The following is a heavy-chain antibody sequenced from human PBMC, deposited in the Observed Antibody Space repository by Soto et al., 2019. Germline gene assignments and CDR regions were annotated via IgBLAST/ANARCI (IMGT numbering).Heavy chain of an antibody. Sequence: SVKVSCKASGFTFTSSAVQWVRQARGQRLEWIGWIVVGSGDTNYAQKFQERVTITRDMSTSTAYMELSSLRSEDTAVYYCAATGYSSGWADYWGQGTLVTVSS. D-gene: IGHD6-19*01. J-gene: IGHJ4*02. V-gene: IGHV1-58*01. CDR2: IVVGSGDT. CDR3: AATGYSSGWADY. CDR1: GFTFTSSA.